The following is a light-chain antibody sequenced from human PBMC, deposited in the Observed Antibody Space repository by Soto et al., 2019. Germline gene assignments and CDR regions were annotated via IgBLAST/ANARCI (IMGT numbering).Light chain of an antibody. J-gene: IGKJ1*01. V-gene: IGKV3-20*01. CDR3: QQYGSSPRT. CDR2: GAS. CDR1: QSVGSIY. Sequence: DIVLTQSPGTLSLSPGERATLSCRASQSVGSIYLAWYQQKPGQTPRLLIHGASNRASGIPDRFGGSGSGTDFTLTISRLEPEDFAVYYCQQYGSSPRTFGQGTKVDI.